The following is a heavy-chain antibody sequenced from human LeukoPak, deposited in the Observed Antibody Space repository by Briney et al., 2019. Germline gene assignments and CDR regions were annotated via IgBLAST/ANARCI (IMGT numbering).Heavy chain of an antibody. CDR2: MKKDGSET. CDR1: GFTFSSYS. J-gene: IGHJ4*02. D-gene: IGHD3-10*01. V-gene: IGHV3-7*01. CDR3: GRHRSGSGTYFIDY. Sequence: GGSLRLSCVVSGFTFSSYSMIWVRQAPGKGLQWVANMKKDGSETKYVDFVKGRFTISRGNAKNSLYLQMNSLRAEDTAVYYCGRHRSGSGTYFIDYWGQGTLVSVSS.